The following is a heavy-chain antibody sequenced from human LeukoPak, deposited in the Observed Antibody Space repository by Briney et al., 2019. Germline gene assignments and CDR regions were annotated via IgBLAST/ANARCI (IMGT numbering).Heavy chain of an antibody. Sequence: SETLSLTCAVFGGSFSGYYWNWIRQPPGKGLEWIGYIYYSGSTNYNPSLKSRVTISVDTSKNQFSLKLSSVTAADTAVYYCARGMLARAGNGMDVWGQGTTVTVSS. V-gene: IGHV4-59*01. J-gene: IGHJ6*02. CDR3: ARGMLARAGNGMDV. D-gene: IGHD1-14*01. CDR1: GGSFSGYY. CDR2: IYYSGST.